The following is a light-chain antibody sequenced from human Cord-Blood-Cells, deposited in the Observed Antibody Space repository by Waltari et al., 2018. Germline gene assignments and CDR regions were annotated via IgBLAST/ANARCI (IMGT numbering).Light chain of an antibody. CDR1: SSDDGGYNY. CDR2: DVS. J-gene: IGLJ1*01. Sequence: QYALTQPASVSGSPGQSITISCTGTSSDDGGYNYVSWYQQHPGKPPKLMIYDVSKRPSGVSNRFSGSKSGNTASLTISGLQAEDEADYYCSSYTSSSTYVFGTGTKVTVL. V-gene: IGLV2-14*01. CDR3: SSYTSSSTYV.